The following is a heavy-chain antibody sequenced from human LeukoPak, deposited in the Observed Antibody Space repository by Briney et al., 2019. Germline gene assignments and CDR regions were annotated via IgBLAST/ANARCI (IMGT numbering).Heavy chain of an antibody. CDR3: ARGGVTHWYFDL. J-gene: IGHJ2*01. V-gene: IGHV1-69*05. CDR2: IITIFGKA. Sequence: GASVKVSCKAVGGTFSSYAISWVRQAPGQGLGGMGGIITIFGKANYAQKFQGRVTITTDESTSTAYMELSSLRSEHTAVYYCARGGVTHWYFDLWGRGTLVTVSS. CDR1: GGTFSSYA. D-gene: IGHD3-10*01.